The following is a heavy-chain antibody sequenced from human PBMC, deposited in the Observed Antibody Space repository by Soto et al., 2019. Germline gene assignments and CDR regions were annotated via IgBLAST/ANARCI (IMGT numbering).Heavy chain of an antibody. Sequence: VGSLSLSWAASGFPFSSYEMNWVRQATGKGLEWVSYISSSGSTIYYADSVKGRFTISRDNAKNSLYLQMNSLRAEDTAVYYCARARIAARPRFDPWGQGTLVTVSS. V-gene: IGHV3-48*03. J-gene: IGHJ5*02. CDR2: ISSSGSTI. CDR1: GFPFSSYE. CDR3: ARARIAARPRFDP. D-gene: IGHD6-6*01.